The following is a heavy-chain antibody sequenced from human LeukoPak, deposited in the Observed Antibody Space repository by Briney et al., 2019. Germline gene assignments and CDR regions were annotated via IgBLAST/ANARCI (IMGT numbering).Heavy chain of an antibody. D-gene: IGHD6-13*01. J-gene: IGHJ3*02. CDR2: IYYSGST. CDR3: ARPGDRSSWSNDAFDI. CDR1: GGSISSSSYY. V-gene: IGHV4-39*01. Sequence: SETLSLTCTVSGGSISSSSYYWGWIRQPPGKGLEWIGSIYYSGSTYYNPSLKSRVTISVDTSKNQFSLKLSSVTAADTAVYYCARPGDRSSWSNDAFDIWGQGTMVTVSS.